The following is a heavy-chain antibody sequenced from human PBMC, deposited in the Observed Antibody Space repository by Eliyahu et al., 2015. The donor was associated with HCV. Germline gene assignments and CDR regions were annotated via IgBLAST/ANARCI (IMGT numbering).Heavy chain of an antibody. J-gene: IGHJ4*02. Sequence: EVQLVESGGGLVQPGGSLRLSCAASGLRXSRXYMSWVRQAPGKGLEWVSVIYSGGSTYYADSVKGRFTISRDNSKNTLYLQMNSLRAEDTAVYYCARMLTPRSFLDYWGQGTLVTVSS. CDR2: IYSGGST. CDR3: ARMLTPRSFLDY. V-gene: IGHV3-66*01. D-gene: IGHD6-13*01. CDR1: GLRXSRXY.